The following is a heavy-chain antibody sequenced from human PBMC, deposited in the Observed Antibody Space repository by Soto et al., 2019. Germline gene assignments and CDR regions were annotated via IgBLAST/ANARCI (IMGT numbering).Heavy chain of an antibody. CDR2: IYYSGST. CDR3: ARRGNDFWSGYNNWFDP. J-gene: IGHJ5*02. Sequence: SETLSLTCTVSGGSISSSSYYWGWIRQPPGKGLEWIGSIYYSGSTYYNPSLKSRVTISVDTSKNQFSLKLSSVTAADTAVYYCARRGNDFWSGYNNWFDPWGQGTLVTVSS. D-gene: IGHD3-3*01. V-gene: IGHV4-39*01. CDR1: GGSISSSSYY.